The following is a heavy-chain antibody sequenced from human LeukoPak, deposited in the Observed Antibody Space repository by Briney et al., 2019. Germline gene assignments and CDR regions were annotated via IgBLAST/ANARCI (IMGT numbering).Heavy chain of an antibody. CDR1: GFSLSTSGVG. CDR2: IYWDDDK. D-gene: IGHD1-1*01. CDR3: AHRAGTLEVNWFDT. V-gene: IGHV2-5*02. Sequence: SGPTLVNPTQTLTLTCTFSGFSLSTSGVGVGWIRQPPGKALEWLALIYWDDDKRYSPSLKSRLTVTKDTSKSQVVLTMSNVDPVDTATYFCAHRAGTLEVNWFDTWGQGTLVTVSS. J-gene: IGHJ5*02.